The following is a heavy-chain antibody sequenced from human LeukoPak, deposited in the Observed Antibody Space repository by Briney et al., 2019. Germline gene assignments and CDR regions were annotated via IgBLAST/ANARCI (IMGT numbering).Heavy chain of an antibody. CDR1: GYTFTGYY. Sequence: ASVKVSCKASGYTFTGYYMHWVRQAPGQGLEWMGWINPNSGGTNYAQKFQGRVTMTRNTSISTAYMELSSLRSEDTAVYYCARGNSHSGSSFDYWGEGTLVTVSS. CDR3: ARGNSHSGSSFDY. V-gene: IGHV1-2*02. J-gene: IGHJ4*02. D-gene: IGHD1-26*01. CDR2: INPNSGGT.